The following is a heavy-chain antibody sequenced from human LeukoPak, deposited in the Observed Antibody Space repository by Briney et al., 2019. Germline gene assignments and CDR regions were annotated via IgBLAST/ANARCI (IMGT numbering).Heavy chain of an antibody. J-gene: IGHJ3*02. V-gene: IGHV3-30*02. CDR3: AKDRATVVTFAFDI. D-gene: IGHD4-23*01. Sequence: PGGSLRLSCAASGFTLSSFGMHWVRQAPGKGLEWVAVIWYDGSNKYYADSVKGRFTISRDNSKNTLYLQMSSLRAEDTAVYYCAKDRATVVTFAFDIWGQGTMVTVSS. CDR2: IWYDGSNK. CDR1: GFTLSSFG.